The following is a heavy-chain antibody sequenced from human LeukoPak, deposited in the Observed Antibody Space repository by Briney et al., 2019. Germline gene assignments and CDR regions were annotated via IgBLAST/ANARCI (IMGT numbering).Heavy chain of an antibody. CDR1: GFTVSGNY. Sequence: GGSLRLSCAASGFTVSGNYMSWVRQAPGKGLEWVSLIYSGGTTYYADSVKGRFTISRDNSKNTLYLQMNSLRAEDTAVYYCAGYIAAAGTLAVDYWGQGTLVTVSS. CDR2: IYSGGTT. J-gene: IGHJ4*02. V-gene: IGHV3-53*01. D-gene: IGHD6-13*01. CDR3: AGYIAAAGTLAVDY.